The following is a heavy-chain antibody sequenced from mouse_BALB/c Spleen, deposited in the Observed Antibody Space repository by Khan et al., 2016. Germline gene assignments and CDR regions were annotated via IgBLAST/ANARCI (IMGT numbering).Heavy chain of an antibody. CDR1: GFDFSRYW. Sequence: EVKLLESGGGLVQSGGFLKLSCAASGFDFSRYWMSWVRQAPGKGLEWIGEINPDSSTINYTPSLKDKFIISRDNAKNTLYLQMSKVRSEDTALYYCARLGYYSTMDYWGQGNSVTVSS. D-gene: IGHD2-3*01. V-gene: IGHV4-1*02. CDR3: ARLGYYSTMDY. J-gene: IGHJ4*01. CDR2: INPDSSTI.